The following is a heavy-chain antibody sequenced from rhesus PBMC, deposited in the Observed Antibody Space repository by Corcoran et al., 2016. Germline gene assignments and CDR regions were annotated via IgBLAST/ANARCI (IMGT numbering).Heavy chain of an antibody. CDR1: GGSISGGSG. CDR3: AKGGYYEDDYCFDY. Sequence: QVQLQESGPGLVQPSETLSPTCALSGGSISGGSGWGWIRPRPGQALGGLVGIYSKTRKTYHEPALESGITSSTSTGEIPFSLKGTSVTAAVTAVYYSAKGGYYEDDYCFDYWGQGVLVTVSS. J-gene: IGHJ4*01. V-gene: IGHV4S7*01. CDR2: IYSKTRKT. D-gene: IGHD3-9*01.